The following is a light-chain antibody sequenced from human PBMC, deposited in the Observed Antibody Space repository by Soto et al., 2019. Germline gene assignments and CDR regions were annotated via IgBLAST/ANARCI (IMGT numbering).Light chain of an antibody. CDR2: AAY. CDR3: HQSYSAPLS. Sequence: DIQMTQSPSSLSASVGDSVTITCRASQRIGSDLNWYQRKPGSAPNLLIYAAYSLQNGVPSRFSGSGSGTAVTLISTSLRPEDCATDYCHQSYSAPLSFGQGTKLEIK. CDR1: QRIGSD. J-gene: IGKJ2*01. V-gene: IGKV1-39*01.